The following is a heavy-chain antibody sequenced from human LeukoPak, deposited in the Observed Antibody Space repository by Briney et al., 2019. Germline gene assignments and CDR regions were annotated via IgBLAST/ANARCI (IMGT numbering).Heavy chain of an antibody. CDR2: INHSGST. CDR3: ARTRNSATMQRNDAFDI. J-gene: IGHJ3*02. V-gene: IGHV4-34*01. D-gene: IGHD2-15*01. CDR1: GGSISGYY. Sequence: TSETLSLTCTVSGGSISGYYWSWIRQPPGKGLEWIGEINHSGSTNYNPSLKSRVTISVDTSKNQFSLKLSSVTAADTAVYYCARTRNSATMQRNDAFDIWGQGTMVTVSS.